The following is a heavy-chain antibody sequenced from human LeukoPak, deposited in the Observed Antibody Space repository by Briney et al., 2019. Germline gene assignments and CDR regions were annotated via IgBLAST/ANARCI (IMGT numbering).Heavy chain of an antibody. CDR1: GGSISSGGYY. CDR2: IYYSGST. CDR3: ARDTGGYSFSGMDV. Sequence: SQTLSLTCTVSGGSISSGGYYWSWIRQHPGKGLEWIGYIYYSGSTYYNPSLKSRVTISVDTSKNQFSLKLSSVTAADTAVYYCARDTGGYSFSGMDVWGQGTTVTVSS. J-gene: IGHJ6*02. V-gene: IGHV4-31*03. D-gene: IGHD1-26*01.